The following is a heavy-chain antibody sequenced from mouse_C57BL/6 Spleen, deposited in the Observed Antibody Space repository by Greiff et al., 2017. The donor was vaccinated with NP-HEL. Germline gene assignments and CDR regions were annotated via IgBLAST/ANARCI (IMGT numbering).Heavy chain of an antibody. V-gene: IGHV1-62-2*01. CDR3: ARHEGYYYGSSYKTWFAY. CDR2: FYPGSGSI. Sequence: QVHVKQSGAELVKPGASVKLSCKASGYTFTEYTIHWVKQRSGQGLEWIGWFYPGSGSIKYNEKFKDKATLTADKSSSTVYMELSRLTSEDSAVYFCARHEGYYYGSSYKTWFAYWGQGTLVTVSA. D-gene: IGHD1-1*01. J-gene: IGHJ3*01. CDR1: GYTFTEYT.